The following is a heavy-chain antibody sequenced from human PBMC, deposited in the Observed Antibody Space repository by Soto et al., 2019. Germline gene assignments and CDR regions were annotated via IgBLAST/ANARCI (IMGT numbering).Heavy chain of an antibody. J-gene: IGHJ3*02. CDR3: ARVKDDSSGYYPVGAFDI. CDR2: IYYSGST. D-gene: IGHD3-22*01. CDR1: GGSISSGDYY. Sequence: SVTLSLTCTVSGGSISSGDYYWSWIRQPPGKGLEWIGYIYYSGSTYYNPSLKSRVTISVHTSKNQFSLKLSYVTAADTAVHYCARVKDDSSGYYPVGAFDIWGQGTMVTVSS. V-gene: IGHV4-30-4*01.